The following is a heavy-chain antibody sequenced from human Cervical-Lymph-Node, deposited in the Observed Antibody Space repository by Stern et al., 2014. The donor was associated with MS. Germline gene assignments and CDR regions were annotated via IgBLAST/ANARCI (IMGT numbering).Heavy chain of an antibody. Sequence: MQLVESGAEVKKPGASVKVSCKASGYTFTNYGITWVRQAPRQGLEWMGWVSAYNGDTNFAQKLQGRVTMTTDTSTSTAYMELRSLRSDDTAVYYCARGRLGGGVGDAFNIWGQGTMVTVFS. J-gene: IGHJ3*02. V-gene: IGHV1-18*01. CDR2: VSAYNGDT. D-gene: IGHD3-16*01. CDR3: ARGRLGGGVGDAFNI. CDR1: GYTFTNYG.